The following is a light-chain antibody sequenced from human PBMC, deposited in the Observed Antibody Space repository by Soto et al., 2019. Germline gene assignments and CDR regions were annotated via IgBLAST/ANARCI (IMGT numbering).Light chain of an antibody. CDR2: EVS. CDR3: SSYTSRSTLSWV. CDR1: ISDVGGYNY. V-gene: IGLV2-14*01. J-gene: IGLJ3*02. Sequence: QSALTQPASVSGSPGQSITISCTGTISDVGGYNYVSWYQQHPGKAPKLMIYEVSNRPSGVSHRFSGSKSGNTASLTISGLQAGDEADYYCSSYTSRSTLSWVFGGGTQLTVL.